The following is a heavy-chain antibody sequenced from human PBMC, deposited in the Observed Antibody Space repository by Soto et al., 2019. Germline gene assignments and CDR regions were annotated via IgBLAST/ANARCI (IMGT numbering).Heavy chain of an antibody. V-gene: IGHV3-48*03. CDR3: ARVIRSSGWYWIDY. D-gene: IGHD6-19*01. J-gene: IGHJ4*02. Sequence: PGGSLRLSCSASGFIFSSYEMNWVRQAPGKGLEWVSYISSSATTIYYADSVKGRFTISRDNAKNSLYLHMNSLRAEDMAVYYCARVIRSSGWYWIDYWGQGTLVTVSS. CDR1: GFIFSSYE. CDR2: ISSSATTI.